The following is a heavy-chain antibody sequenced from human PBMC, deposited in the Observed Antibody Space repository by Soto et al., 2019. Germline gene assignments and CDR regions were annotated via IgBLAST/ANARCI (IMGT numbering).Heavy chain of an antibody. V-gene: IGHV1-58*02. CDR1: GFTFTSSA. Sequence: ASVKVSCKASGFTFTSSAMQWVRQARGQRLEWIGWIVVGSGNTNYAQKFQERVTITRDMSTSTAYMELSSLRSEDTAVYYCAAVLVRGGSTSRMDVWGKGTTVTVSS. J-gene: IGHJ6*04. D-gene: IGHD2-2*01. CDR2: IVVGSGNT. CDR3: AAVLVRGGSTSRMDV.